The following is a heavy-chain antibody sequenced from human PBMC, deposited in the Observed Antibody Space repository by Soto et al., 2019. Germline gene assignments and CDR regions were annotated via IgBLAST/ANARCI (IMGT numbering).Heavy chain of an antibody. J-gene: IGHJ4*02. CDR3: ARHKTTAATWDY. V-gene: IGHV4-59*08. CDR1: GGSISSYY. Sequence: SETLSLTCAVSGGSISSYYWSWIRQPPGKGLEWIGYINYSGSTNYNPSLESRVTISVDTSKNQFSLRLSSVTAADTAVYYCARHKTTAATWDYWGQGTLVTVSS. CDR2: INYSGST. D-gene: IGHD4-17*01.